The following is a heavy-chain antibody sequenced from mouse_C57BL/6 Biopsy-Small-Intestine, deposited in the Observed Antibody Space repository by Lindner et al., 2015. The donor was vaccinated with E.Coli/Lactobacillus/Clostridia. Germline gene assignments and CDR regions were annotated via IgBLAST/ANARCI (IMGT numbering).Heavy chain of an antibody. CDR2: IYPRDGDT. CDR1: GYAFSSSW. J-gene: IGHJ2*01. D-gene: IGHD1-1*02. Sequence: VQLQESGPELVKPGASVKISCKASGYAFSSSWMNWVTQRPGKGLEWIGRIYPRDGDTYYNEKFKGKATLTADKSSTTAYMQLSSLTSEDSAVYFCVRSGWEGFDCWGQGTALTVSS. V-gene: IGHV1-82*01. CDR3: VRSGWEGFDC.